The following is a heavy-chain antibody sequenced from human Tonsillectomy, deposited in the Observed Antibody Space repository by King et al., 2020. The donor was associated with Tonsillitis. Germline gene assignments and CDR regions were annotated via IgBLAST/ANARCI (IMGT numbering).Heavy chain of an antibody. CDR3: AKDYYGSGTYYNPFDY. V-gene: IGHV3-43*02. CDR1: GFTFDDYA. CDR2: ISGDGGST. J-gene: IGHJ4*02. Sequence: VQLVESGGGVVQPGGSLRLSCAASGFTFDDYAMHWVRQTPGKGLEWVSLISGDGGSTYYADSVKGRFTISRENSKNSLYLQMNSLRTEDTALYCCAKDYYGSGTYYNPFDYWGQGTLVTVSS. D-gene: IGHD3-10*01.